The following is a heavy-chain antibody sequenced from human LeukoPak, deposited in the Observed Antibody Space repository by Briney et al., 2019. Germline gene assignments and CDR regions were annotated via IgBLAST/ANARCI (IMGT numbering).Heavy chain of an antibody. J-gene: IGHJ4*02. V-gene: IGHV3-64*02. CDR1: GFSFRNYA. D-gene: IGHD1-26*01. Sequence: GGSLGLSCVASGFSFRNYAINWVRQAPGKGLEYVSVINTDGRITYYADSVKGRFTISRDNSKNTVYLQMGSLRGEDMAVYYCTRDGGSFCDFDYWGQGALVTVSS. CDR2: INTDGRIT. CDR3: TRDGGSFCDFDY.